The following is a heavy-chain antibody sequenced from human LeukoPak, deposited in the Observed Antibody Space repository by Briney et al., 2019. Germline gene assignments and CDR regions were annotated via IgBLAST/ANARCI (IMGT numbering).Heavy chain of an antibody. Sequence: SETLSLTCTVSGGSISSYYWSWIRQPPGKGLEWIGYIYYSGSTNYNPSLKGRVTISVDTSKNQFSLKLSSVTAADTAVYYCARGSSMIVVVISLFDYWGQGTLVTVSS. J-gene: IGHJ4*02. D-gene: IGHD3-22*01. V-gene: IGHV4-59*01. CDR3: ARGSSMIVVVISLFDY. CDR2: IYYSGST. CDR1: GGSISSYY.